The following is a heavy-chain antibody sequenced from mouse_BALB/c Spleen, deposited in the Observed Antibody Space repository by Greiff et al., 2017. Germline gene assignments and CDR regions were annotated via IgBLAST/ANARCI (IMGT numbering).Heavy chain of an antibody. CDR2: INPYNDGT. D-gene: IGHD2-4*01. V-gene: IGHV1-14*01. CDR1: GYTFTSYV. CDR3: ARGEGYDYDAPIFDD. J-gene: IGHJ2*01. Sequence: EVQLQQSGPELVKPGASVKMSCKASGYTFTSYVMHWVKQKPGQGLEWIGYINPYNDGTKYNEKFKGKATLTSDKSSSTAYMELSSLTSEDSAVYYCARGEGYDYDAPIFDDWGQGTTLTVSS.